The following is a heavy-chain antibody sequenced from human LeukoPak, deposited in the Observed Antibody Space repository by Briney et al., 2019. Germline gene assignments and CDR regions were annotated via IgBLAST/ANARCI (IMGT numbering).Heavy chain of an antibody. CDR1: GYTFTGYY. V-gene: IGHV1-2*02. CDR2: INPNSGGT. D-gene: IGHD5-18*01. Sequence: ASVKVSCKASGYTFTGYYMHWVRQAPGQGPEWMGWINPNSGGTNYAQKFQGRVTMTRDTSISTAYMELSRLRSDDTAVYYCARDVVDTAMVGGYWGQGTLVTVSS. J-gene: IGHJ4*02. CDR3: ARDVVDTAMVGGY.